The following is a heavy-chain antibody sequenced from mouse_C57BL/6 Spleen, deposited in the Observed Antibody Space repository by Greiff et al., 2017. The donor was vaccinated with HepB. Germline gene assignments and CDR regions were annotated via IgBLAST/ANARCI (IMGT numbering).Heavy chain of an antibody. CDR3: TNYYGRDYYAMDY. J-gene: IGHJ4*01. D-gene: IGHD1-1*01. CDR2: IDPEDGDT. Sequence: VQLKESGAELVRPGASVKLSCTASGFNIKDYYMHWVKQRPEQGLEWIGRIDPEDGDTEYAPKFQGKATMTADTSSNTAYLQLSSLTSEDTAVYYCTNYYGRDYYAMDYWGQGTSVTVSS. CDR1: GFNIKDYY. V-gene: IGHV14-1*01.